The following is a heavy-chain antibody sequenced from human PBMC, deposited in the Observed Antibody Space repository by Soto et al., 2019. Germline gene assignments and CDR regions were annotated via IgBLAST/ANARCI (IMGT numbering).Heavy chain of an antibody. CDR2: IYYSGST. CDR3: AREGGKRGKYCSSTSCYRGGTYYYYGMDV. J-gene: IGHJ6*02. V-gene: IGHV4-59*01. CDR1: GGSISSYY. Sequence: SETLSPTCTVPGGSISSYYWTWIRQPPGKGLEWIGYIYYSGSTNYNPSLKSRVTISVDTSKNQFSLKLSSVTAADTAVYYCAREGGKRGKYCSSTSCYRGGTYYYYGMDVWGQGTTVTVSS. D-gene: IGHD2-2*01.